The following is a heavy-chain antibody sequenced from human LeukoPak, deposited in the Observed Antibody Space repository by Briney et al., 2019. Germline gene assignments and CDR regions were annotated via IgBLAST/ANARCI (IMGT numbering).Heavy chain of an antibody. Sequence: GSLRLSCAASGFTFSSYAMSWVRQAPGKGLEWVSAISGSGGSTYYADSVKGRFTISRDNSKNTLYLQMNSLRAEDTAVYYCAKDLICSSTSCPSQGIAVAGTALDYWGQGTLVTVSS. D-gene: IGHD6-19*01. CDR1: GFTFSSYA. CDR3: AKDLICSSTSCPSQGIAVAGTALDY. J-gene: IGHJ4*02. CDR2: ISGSGGST. V-gene: IGHV3-23*01.